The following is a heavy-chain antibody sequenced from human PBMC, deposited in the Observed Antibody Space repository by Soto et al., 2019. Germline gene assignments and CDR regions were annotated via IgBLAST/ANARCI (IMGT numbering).Heavy chain of an antibody. CDR3: ARHYDYVWGSYSNLGVYWFDP. Sequence: NPSETLSLTCTVSGGSISSYYWSWIRQPPGKGLEWIGYIYYSGSTNYNPSLKSRVTISVDTSKNQFSLKLSSVTAADTAVYYCARHYDYVWGSYSNLGVYWFDPWGQGTLVTVSS. CDR1: GGSISSYY. CDR2: IYYSGST. D-gene: IGHD3-16*01. V-gene: IGHV4-59*01. J-gene: IGHJ5*02.